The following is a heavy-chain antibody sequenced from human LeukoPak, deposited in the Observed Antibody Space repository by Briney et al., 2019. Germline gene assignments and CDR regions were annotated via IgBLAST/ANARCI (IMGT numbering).Heavy chain of an antibody. CDR3: AKDKSYITMIVGGFDY. J-gene: IGHJ4*02. V-gene: IGHV3-23*01. D-gene: IGHD3-22*01. CDR1: GFTFSSYA. CDR2: ISGSGGST. Sequence: HPGGSLRLSCAASGFTFSSYAMSWVRQAPGKGLEWVSAISGSGGSTYYADSVKGRFTISRDNSKNTLYLQMNSLRAEDTAVYYCAKDKSYITMIVGGFDYWGQGTLGTVSS.